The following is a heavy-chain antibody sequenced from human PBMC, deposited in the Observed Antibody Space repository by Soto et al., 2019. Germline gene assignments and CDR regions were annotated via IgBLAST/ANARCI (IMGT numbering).Heavy chain of an antibody. CDR1: GDSTSSRSYF. J-gene: IGHJ3*02. D-gene: IGHD1-7*01. CDR2: IYYSGST. V-gene: IGHV4-39*01. CDR3: ARRNSDHKGNAFDI. Sequence: QLRLQESGPGLVKPSETLSLTCSVSGDSTSSRSYFWGWIRQPPGKGLEWIGSIYYSGSTYYNPSLKSRVTISIDTSKNQFSLKLTSMTAAETAVYYCARRNSDHKGNAFDIWGKGPMVTVSS.